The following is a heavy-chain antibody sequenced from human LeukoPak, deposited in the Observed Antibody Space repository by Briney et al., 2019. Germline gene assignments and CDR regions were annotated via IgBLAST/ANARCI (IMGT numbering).Heavy chain of an antibody. CDR2: IGDDGRDQ. V-gene: IGHV3-30*02. J-gene: IGHJ4*02. CDR1: GLTFSGHA. CDR3: ARDLMWGFDY. Sequence: PGGSLRLSCAASGLTFSGHAMHWVRQTAGVGLEWLAIIGDDGRDQHYTDSVKGRFTISRDNSKNTLFLQLNSLTPEDTALYLCARDLMWGFDYWGQGTLVTVSS. D-gene: IGHD7-27*01.